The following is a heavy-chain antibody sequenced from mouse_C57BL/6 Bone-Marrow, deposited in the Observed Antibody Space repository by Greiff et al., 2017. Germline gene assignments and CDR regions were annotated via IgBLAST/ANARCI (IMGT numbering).Heavy chain of an antibody. V-gene: IGHV5-15*01. CDR3: ARHSNHQAWFAY. CDR2: ISNLAYSI. J-gene: IGHJ3*01. CDR1: GFTFSDYG. Sequence: EVQLVESGGGLVQPGGSLKLSCAASGFTFSDYGMAWVRQAPRKGPEWVAFISNLAYSIYYADTVTGRFTISRENAKNTLYLEMSSLRSEDTAMYYCARHSNHQAWFAYWGQGTLVTVSA. D-gene: IGHD2-5*01.